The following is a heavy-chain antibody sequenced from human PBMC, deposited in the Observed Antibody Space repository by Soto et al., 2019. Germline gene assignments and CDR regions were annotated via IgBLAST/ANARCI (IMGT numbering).Heavy chain of an antibody. CDR2: IWYDGTQK. CDR1: GFTFNTYS. CDR3: ARAGGTTVTGLWNFDS. Sequence: GGSLRLSCEASGFTFNTYSMHWVRQPPGKGLEWLAAIWYDGTQKYYADSVKGRFIISRDNSKKTLYLEMNSLRAEDTAVYYCARAGGTTVTGLWNFDSWGQGTLVTVSS. J-gene: IGHJ4*02. V-gene: IGHV3-33*01. D-gene: IGHD4-17*01.